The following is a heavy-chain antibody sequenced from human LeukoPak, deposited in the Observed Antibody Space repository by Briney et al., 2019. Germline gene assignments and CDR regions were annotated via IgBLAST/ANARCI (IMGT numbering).Heavy chain of an antibody. Sequence: SETLSLTWIVSRGSISSDGYDWSWIRQHPGKGLEGIGYIYNSGTTYYSPSLKGRVTMTVHTSNNQFALKLSSVTAADTAVYYCARGALTPPQRYNYYGMDVWGQGTTVTVSS. CDR3: ARGALTPPQRYNYYGMDV. CDR2: IYNSGTT. D-gene: IGHD4/OR15-4a*01. CDR1: RGSISSDGYD. V-gene: IGHV4-31*02. J-gene: IGHJ6*02.